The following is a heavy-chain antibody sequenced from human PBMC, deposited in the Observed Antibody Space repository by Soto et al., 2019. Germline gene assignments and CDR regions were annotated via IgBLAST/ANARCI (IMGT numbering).Heavy chain of an antibody. CDR1: GFTFSSYS. Sequence: GGSLRLSCVASGFTFSSYSMSWVRQAPGKGLEWVAGFRAGGDDGTTYYADSVKGRFTISRDNSKNTLFLQMNSLRAEDTAIYYCAKKINSGSGSQYFDYFGQGTLVTVSS. CDR2: FRAGGDDGTT. D-gene: IGHD3-10*01. CDR3: AKKINSGSGSQYFDY. J-gene: IGHJ4*02. V-gene: IGHV3-23*01.